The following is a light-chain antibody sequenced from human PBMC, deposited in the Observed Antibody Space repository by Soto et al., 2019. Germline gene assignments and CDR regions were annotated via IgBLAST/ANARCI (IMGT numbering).Light chain of an antibody. CDR3: QQYGSSPLIS. CDR1: QTVSITY. V-gene: IGKV3-20*01. Sequence: VLTQSPGPLSLSPGESATLSCRASQTVSITYLTWYQQKPGQAPRLLIFGASKRATGIPDRFSGSGSGRDFTLTISGLEPEDFAVYYCQQYGSSPLISFGKGTRLEIK. J-gene: IGKJ5*01. CDR2: GAS.